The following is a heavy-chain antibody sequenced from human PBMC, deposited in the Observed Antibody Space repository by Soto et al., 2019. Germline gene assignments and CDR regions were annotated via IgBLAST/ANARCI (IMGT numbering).Heavy chain of an antibody. Sequence: PSETLSLTCAVYGGTFSGYYWSWIRQPPGKGLEWIGEINHSGSTNYNPSLKSRVTISVDTSKNQFSLKLSSVTAADTAVYYCLSGYFDYWGQGTLVTVSS. J-gene: IGHJ4*02. CDR2: INHSGST. CDR1: GGTFSGYY. V-gene: IGHV4-34*01. CDR3: LSGYFDY.